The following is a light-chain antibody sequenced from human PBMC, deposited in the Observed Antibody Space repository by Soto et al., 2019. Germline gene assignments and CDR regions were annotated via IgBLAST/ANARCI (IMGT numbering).Light chain of an antibody. Sequence: QSVLPQPPSVSGAPGQRVTISCTGSSSNIGAGYDVHWYQQLPGTAPKLLIYGNSNRPSGVPDRFSGSKSGTSASLAITGLQAEDEADYYCQSSDSSLNVFGTGTKVTVL. CDR1: SSNIGAGYD. CDR3: QSSDSSLNV. V-gene: IGLV1-40*01. CDR2: GNS. J-gene: IGLJ1*01.